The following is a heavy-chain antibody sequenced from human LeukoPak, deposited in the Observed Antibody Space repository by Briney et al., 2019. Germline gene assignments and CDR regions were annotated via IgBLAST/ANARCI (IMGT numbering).Heavy chain of an antibody. V-gene: IGHV3-23*01. D-gene: IGHD3-22*01. CDR3: AKHRFESGGYHSTD. Sequence: TGGSLRLSCAASGFTFSSYAMSWVRQAPGKGLEWVSVISGSGGTTYYADSVKGRFTISRDNSKDTLYLQMNSLRDEDTAVYYCAKHRFESGGYHSTDWGQGTLVTVSS. CDR1: GFTFSSYA. J-gene: IGHJ4*02. CDR2: ISGSGGTT.